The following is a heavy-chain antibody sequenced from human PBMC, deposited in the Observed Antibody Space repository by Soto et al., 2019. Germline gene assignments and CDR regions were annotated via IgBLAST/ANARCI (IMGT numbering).Heavy chain of an antibody. D-gene: IGHD6-13*01. CDR1: GGSIISYY. J-gene: IGHJ6*02. Sequence: SETLSLTCTVSGGSIISYYWSWIRQPPGKGLEWIGYIYYSGSTNYNPSLKSRVTISVDTSKNQFSLKLSSVTAADTAVYYCARCSSSWTGGYYYYYGMDVWGQGTTVTVSS. V-gene: IGHV4-59*01. CDR2: IYYSGST. CDR3: ARCSSSWTGGYYYYYGMDV.